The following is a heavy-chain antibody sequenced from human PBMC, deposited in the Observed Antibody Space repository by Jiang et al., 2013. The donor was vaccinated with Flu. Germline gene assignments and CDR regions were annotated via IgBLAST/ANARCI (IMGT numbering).Heavy chain of an antibody. Sequence: TCTVSGGSISSGSYYWSWIRQPAGKGLEWIGRIYTSGSTNYNPSLKSRVTISVDTSKNQFSLKLSSVTAADTAVYYCARCAFYEHDAFDIWGQGTMVTVSS. D-gene: IGHD2/OR15-2a*01. CDR2: IYTSGST. V-gene: IGHV4-61*02. CDR1: GGSISSGSYY. J-gene: IGHJ3*02. CDR3: ARCAFYEHDAFDI.